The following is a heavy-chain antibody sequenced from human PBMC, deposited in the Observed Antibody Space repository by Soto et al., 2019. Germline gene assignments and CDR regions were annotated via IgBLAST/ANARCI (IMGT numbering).Heavy chain of an antibody. CDR2: ISYDGSDK. CDR1: GFTFNTFG. J-gene: IGHJ4*02. CDR3: AKSPNFYCSSYHCYKYYFDY. V-gene: IGHV3-30*18. Sequence: SLRLSCAASGFTFNTFGMHWVRQAPGKGLEWVAVISYDGSDKYYSDSVRGRFTISRDNSMNTLYLQMNSLRTEGTAVYYCAKSPNFYCSSYHCYKYYFDYWGQGTLVTVSS. D-gene: IGHD2-2*01.